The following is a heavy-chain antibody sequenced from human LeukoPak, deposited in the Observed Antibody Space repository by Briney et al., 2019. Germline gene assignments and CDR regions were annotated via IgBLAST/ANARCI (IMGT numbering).Heavy chain of an antibody. Sequence: NPSGTLSLTCAVYGGSFSGYYWSWIRQPPGKGLEWIGEINHSGSTNYNPSLKSRVTISVDSSNNQFSLKLSSVTAADTAVYYCSRYRVGTIRGLVYWGQGTLVTVSS. J-gene: IGHJ4*02. CDR2: INHSGST. CDR3: SRYRVGTIRGLVY. D-gene: IGHD5-12*01. CDR1: GGSFSGYY. V-gene: IGHV4-34*01.